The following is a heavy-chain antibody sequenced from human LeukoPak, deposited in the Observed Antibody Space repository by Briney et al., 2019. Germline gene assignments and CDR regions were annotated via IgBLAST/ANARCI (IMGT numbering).Heavy chain of an antibody. J-gene: IGHJ6*02. Sequence: GGSLRLSCAASGFTVSSNYMSWVRQAPGKGLEWVSVIYSGGSTYYADSAKGRFTISRDNSKNTLYLQMNSLRAEDTAVYYCARGYGSSWPYYYYGMDVWGQGTTVTVSS. CDR3: ARGYGSSWPYYYYGMDV. V-gene: IGHV3-66*01. D-gene: IGHD6-13*01. CDR1: GFTVSSNY. CDR2: IYSGGST.